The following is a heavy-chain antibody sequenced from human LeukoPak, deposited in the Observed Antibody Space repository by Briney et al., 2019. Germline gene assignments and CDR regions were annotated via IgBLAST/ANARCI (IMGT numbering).Heavy chain of an antibody. Sequence: PGRSLRLSCAASGFTFSNSGMHWVRQAPGKGLEWLAVISYDGKHKQYADSVKGRFTISRDNSKNTLYLQMNSVRAEDTAVYYCAKKWSGDGSYLDCWAREPRSPSPQ. CDR2: ISYDGKHK. V-gene: IGHV3-30*18. CDR1: GFTFSNSG. J-gene: IGHJ4*02. CDR3: AKKWSGDGSYLDC. D-gene: IGHD3-10*01.